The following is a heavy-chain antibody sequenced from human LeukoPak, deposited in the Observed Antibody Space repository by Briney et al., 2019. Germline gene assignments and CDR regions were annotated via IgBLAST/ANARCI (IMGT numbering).Heavy chain of an antibody. V-gene: IGHV4-38-2*02. D-gene: IGHD6-13*01. J-gene: IGHJ4*02. CDR2: IYHSGST. CDR3: ARDIRSAAADYDYFDY. CDR1: GFSISSGYY. Sequence: PSETLSLTCTVSGFSISSGYYWGWIRQPPGKGLEWIGSIYHSGSTYYNPSLKSRVTISVDTSKNQFSLKLSTVTAADTAVYYCARDIRSAAADYDYFDYWGQGTLVTVSS.